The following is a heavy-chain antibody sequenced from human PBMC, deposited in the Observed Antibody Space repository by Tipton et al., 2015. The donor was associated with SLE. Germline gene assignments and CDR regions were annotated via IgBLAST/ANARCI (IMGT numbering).Heavy chain of an antibody. J-gene: IGHJ6*02. Sequence: QLVQSGAEVKKPGSSVKVSCKVSGGTFSNYAIYWVRQAPGQGFEWMVCIIPIFGTSNSAQRFQGRITITADESTSTAYMELSSLRSGDSAVYYCARMKRTGLSGVDVWGQGATVTVSS. D-gene: IGHD3-10*01. V-gene: IGHV1-69*01. CDR2: IIPIFGTS. CDR3: ARMKRTGLSGVDV. CDR1: GGTFSNYA.